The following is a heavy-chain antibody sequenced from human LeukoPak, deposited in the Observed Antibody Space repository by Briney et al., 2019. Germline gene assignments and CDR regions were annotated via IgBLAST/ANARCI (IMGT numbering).Heavy chain of an antibody. Sequence: PGGSLRLSCAASGFTFSSYGIHWVRQAPGKGLEWVAVIPYDGSNKYYADSVKGRFTISRDNSKNTLYLQMNSLRAEDTAVYYCAKWTNQLWKYYYMDVWGKGTTVTVSS. D-gene: IGHD1-1*01. V-gene: IGHV3-30*18. J-gene: IGHJ6*03. CDR1: GFTFSSYG. CDR2: IPYDGSNK. CDR3: AKWTNQLWKYYYMDV.